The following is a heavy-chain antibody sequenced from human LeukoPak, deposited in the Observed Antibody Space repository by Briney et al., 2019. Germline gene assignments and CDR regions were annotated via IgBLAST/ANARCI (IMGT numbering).Heavy chain of an antibody. D-gene: IGHD1-1*01. Sequence: ASVKVSCKASGYTFTSNDINWLRQAAGQGLEWMGWMNPHTGSAGYAQKFQGRVTMTRDTSISTVYMELSSLTSDDTAVYYCARIPQRVPHNWFDPWGQGTLVTVSS. CDR3: ARIPQRVPHNWFDP. CDR2: MNPHTGSA. J-gene: IGHJ5*02. CDR1: GYTFTSND. V-gene: IGHV1-8*01.